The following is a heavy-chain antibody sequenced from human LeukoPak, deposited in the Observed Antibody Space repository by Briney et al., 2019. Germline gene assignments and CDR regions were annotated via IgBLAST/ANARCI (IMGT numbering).Heavy chain of an antibody. V-gene: IGHV1-46*01. D-gene: IGHD3-10*01. J-gene: IGHJ6*04. CDR3: ARALNYGSVFETMDV. CDR1: GYTFTSYY. Sequence: ASVKVSCKASGYTFTSYYMHWVRQAPGQGLEWMGIINPSGGSTTYAQKFQGRVTMTRDTSTSTVYMELSSLRSEDTAVYYCARALNYGSVFETMDVWGKGTTVTISS. CDR2: INPSGGST.